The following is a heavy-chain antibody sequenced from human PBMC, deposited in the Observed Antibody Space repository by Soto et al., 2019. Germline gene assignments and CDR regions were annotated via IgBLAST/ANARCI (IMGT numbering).Heavy chain of an antibody. D-gene: IGHD2-15*01. CDR1: GGSISSGGYY. J-gene: IGHJ6*02. Sequence: QVQLQESGPGLVKPSQTLSLTCTVSGGSISSGGYYWSWIRQHPGKGLEWIGYIYYSGSTYYNPSLKSRVTISVDTSNNQFSLKLSSVTAADTAVYYCARYIVVVVAATGGYYYYGMDVWGQGTTVTVSS. V-gene: IGHV4-31*03. CDR3: ARYIVVVVAATGGYYYYGMDV. CDR2: IYYSGST.